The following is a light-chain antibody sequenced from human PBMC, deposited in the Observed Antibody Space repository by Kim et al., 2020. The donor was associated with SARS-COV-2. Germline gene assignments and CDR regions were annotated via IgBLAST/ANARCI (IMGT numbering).Light chain of an antibody. CDR3: CSDAGGDKYV. V-gene: IGLV2-8*01. CDR1: SSDIGGYDF. J-gene: IGLJ1*01. CDR2: DVS. Sequence: GQSVTISCTGTSSDIGGYDFVSWYQQHPGKAPKLIISDVSKRPSGVPDRFAGSKSGNSASLTVSGLQAEDEADYYCCSDAGGDKYVFGTGTKVTVL.